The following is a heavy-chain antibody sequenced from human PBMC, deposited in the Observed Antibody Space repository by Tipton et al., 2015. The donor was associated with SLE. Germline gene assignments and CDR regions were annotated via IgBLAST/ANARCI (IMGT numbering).Heavy chain of an antibody. CDR2: MSYTGSA. CDR3: ARTNLQGSLVDWYFDL. CDR1: GASIGSHY. Sequence: TLSLTCTVSGASIGSHYWSWIRQPPGKGLEWIGYMSYTGSAHYNPSLRNRVTMSLDTSKNQFSLKLSSVTAADTAVYYCARTNLQGSLVDWYFDLWGRGTLVTVSS. J-gene: IGHJ2*01. V-gene: IGHV4-59*11. D-gene: IGHD5-24*01.